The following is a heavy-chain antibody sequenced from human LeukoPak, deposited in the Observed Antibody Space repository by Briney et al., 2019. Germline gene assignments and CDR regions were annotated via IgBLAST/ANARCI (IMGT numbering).Heavy chain of an antibody. CDR2: IYYSGST. J-gene: IGHJ4*02. V-gene: IGHV4-39*07. D-gene: IGHD1-26*01. Sequence: PSETLSLTCTVSGGSISSYYWSWIRQPPGKGLEWIRSIYYSGSTYYNPSLKSRVTISVDTSKNQFSLKLSSVTAADTAVYYCARDDSGTYDYWGQGTLVTVSS. CDR3: ARDDSGTYDY. CDR1: GGSISSYY.